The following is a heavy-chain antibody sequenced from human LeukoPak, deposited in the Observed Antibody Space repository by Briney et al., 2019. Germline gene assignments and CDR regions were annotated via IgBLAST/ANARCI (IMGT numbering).Heavy chain of an antibody. CDR2: INHSGST. D-gene: IGHD1-1*01. Sequence: SETLSLTCAVYGGSFSGYHWSWIRQPPGKGLEWIGEINHSGSTNYNPSLKSRVTISVDTSKNQFSLKLSSVTAADTAVYYCARLEAYWGQGTLVTVSS. V-gene: IGHV4-34*01. J-gene: IGHJ4*02. CDR3: ARLEAY. CDR1: GGSFSGYH.